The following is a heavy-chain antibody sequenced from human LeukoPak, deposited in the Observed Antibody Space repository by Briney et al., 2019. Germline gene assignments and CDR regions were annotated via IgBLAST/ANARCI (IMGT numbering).Heavy chain of an antibody. D-gene: IGHD3-3*01. CDR3: AEGGHHFNPFFY. V-gene: IGHV3-23*01. Sequence: PGGSLRLSCAASGFTFSSSPMGWVRQAPGKGXXXVSSIHAGGSDPFYGDSVQGRFTISRDNSKNTLSLQLNSLRVEDTVVYFCAEGGHHFNPFFYCGQGTLVTVSS. J-gene: IGHJ4*02. CDR1: GFTFSSSP. CDR2: IHAGGSDP.